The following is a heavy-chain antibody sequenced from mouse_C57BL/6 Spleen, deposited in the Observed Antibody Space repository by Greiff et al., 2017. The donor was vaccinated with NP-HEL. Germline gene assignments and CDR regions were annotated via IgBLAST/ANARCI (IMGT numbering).Heavy chain of an antibody. CDR2: IDPSDSYP. J-gene: IGHJ3*01. Sequence: VQLQQPGAELVRPGTSVKLSCKASGYTFTSYWMHWVKQRPGQGLEWIGVIDPSDSYPNYNQKFKGKATVTVDTSSSTAYMQLSSLTSEYSAVDYCEIIYDGYYWFAYWGQGTLVTVSA. D-gene: IGHD2-3*01. CDR1: GYTFTSYW. V-gene: IGHV1-59*01. CDR3: EIIYDGYYWFAY.